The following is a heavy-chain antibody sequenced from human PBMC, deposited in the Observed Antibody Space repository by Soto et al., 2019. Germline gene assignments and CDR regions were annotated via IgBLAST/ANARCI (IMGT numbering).Heavy chain of an antibody. CDR1: GGSISSYY. CDR3: AGGVLGYCSGGSCPTAQYYFDY. D-gene: IGHD2-15*01. V-gene: IGHV4-59*01. CDR2: IYYSGST. Sequence: SETLSVTCTVSGGSISSYYWSWIRQPPGKGLEWIGYIYYSGSTNYNPSLKSLVTISVDTSKNQFSLKLSSVTAADTAVYYCAGGVLGYCSGGSCPTAQYYFDYWGQGTLVTVS. J-gene: IGHJ4*02.